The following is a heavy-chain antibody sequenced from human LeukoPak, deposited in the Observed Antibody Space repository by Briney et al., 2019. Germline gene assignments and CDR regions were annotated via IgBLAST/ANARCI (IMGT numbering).Heavy chain of an antibody. J-gene: IGHJ4*02. D-gene: IGHD3-3*01. V-gene: IGHV4-4*07. Sequence: PSETLSLTCTVSGGSISSYYWSWIRQPAGKGLEWIGRIYTSGSTNYNPSLKSRVTISVDTSKNQFSLKLSSVTAADTAVYYCARAYGDFGSDPYDYWGQGTLVTVSS. CDR2: IYTSGST. CDR1: GGSISSYY. CDR3: ARAYGDFGSDPYDY.